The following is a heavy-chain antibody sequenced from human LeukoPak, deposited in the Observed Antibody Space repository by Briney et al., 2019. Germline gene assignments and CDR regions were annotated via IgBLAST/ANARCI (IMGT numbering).Heavy chain of an antibody. CDR2: ISSSSSYI. J-gene: IGHJ4*02. Sequence: GGSLRLSCAASGFTFSSYSLNWVRRAPGEGLEWVSSISSSSSYIYYADSVKGRFTISRDNAKNSLYLQMNSLRAEDTAVYYCARAHNWNDVWDYWGQGTLVTVSS. V-gene: IGHV3-21*01. CDR1: GFTFSSYS. CDR3: ARAHNWNDVWDY. D-gene: IGHD1-20*01.